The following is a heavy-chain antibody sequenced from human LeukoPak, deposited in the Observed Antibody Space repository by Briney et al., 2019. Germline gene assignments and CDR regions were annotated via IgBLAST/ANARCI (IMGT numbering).Heavy chain of an antibody. CDR3: ASLIVVVIANNWFDP. D-gene: IGHD2-21*01. V-gene: IGHV3-48*01. J-gene: IGHJ5*02. Sequence: GGSLRLSCAASGFTFSSYSMNWVRQAPGKGREGVSYISSSSSKIYYADSVKGRFTISRDNAKNSLYLQMNSLRAEDTAVYYCASLIVVVIANNWFDPWGQGTLVTVSS. CDR1: GFTFSSYS. CDR2: ISSSSSKI.